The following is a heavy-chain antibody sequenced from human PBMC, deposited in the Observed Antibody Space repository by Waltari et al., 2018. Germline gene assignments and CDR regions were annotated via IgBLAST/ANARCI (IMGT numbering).Heavy chain of an antibody. D-gene: IGHD3-3*01. J-gene: IGHJ6*02. V-gene: IGHV1-8*01. Sequence: QVQLVQSGAEVKKPGASVKVSCKASGYTFTSYDLNWVRQATGQGLAGMGWMNPKSGNTGYAQKFQGRVTMTRNTSISTAYMELSSLRSEDTAVYYCARRVSYDFWSGYFEYYYGMDVWGQGTTVTVSS. CDR2: MNPKSGNT. CDR3: ARRVSYDFWSGYFEYYYGMDV. CDR1: GYTFTSYD.